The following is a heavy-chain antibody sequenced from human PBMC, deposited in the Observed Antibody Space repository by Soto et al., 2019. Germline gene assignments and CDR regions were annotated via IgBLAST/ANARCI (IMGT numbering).Heavy chain of an antibody. D-gene: IGHD3-22*01. Sequence: ASVKVSCKASGYILSAYYMHWVRQAPGQGLEWMGIINPSGGTTTYAQNFQGRVTMTRDTSTSTVYMELSSLTSEDTAMYYCTRDTNTVRFYDTSGYLNCFYPWGQGTLVTVSS. CDR1: GYILSAYY. J-gene: IGHJ5*02. V-gene: IGHV1-46*01. CDR2: INPSGGTT. CDR3: TRDTNTVRFYDTSGYLNCFYP.